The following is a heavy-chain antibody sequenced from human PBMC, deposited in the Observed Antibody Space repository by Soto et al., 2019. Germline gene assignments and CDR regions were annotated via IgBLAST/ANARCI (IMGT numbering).Heavy chain of an antibody. Sequence: GASVKVSCTASGYTFTSYAMHWVRQAPGQRLEWMGWINAGNGNTKYSQKFQGRVTITRDTSASTAYMELSSLRSEDTAVYYCARDLIYCSGGSCYPGYYYYGMDVWGQGTTVTVSS. CDR1: GYTFTSYA. V-gene: IGHV1-3*01. CDR2: INAGNGNT. D-gene: IGHD2-15*01. CDR3: ARDLIYCSGGSCYPGYYYYGMDV. J-gene: IGHJ6*02.